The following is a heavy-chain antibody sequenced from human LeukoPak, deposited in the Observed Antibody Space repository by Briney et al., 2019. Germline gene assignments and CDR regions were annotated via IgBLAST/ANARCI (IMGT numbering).Heavy chain of an antibody. CDR3: ARDPGSLGIAVAGDDY. Sequence: SETLSLTCAVYGGSFSGYYWSWIRQPPGKGLEWIGEINHSGSTNYNPSLKSRVTISVDTSKNQFSLKLSSVTATDTAVYYCARDPGSLGIAVAGDDYWGQGTLVTVSS. J-gene: IGHJ4*02. V-gene: IGHV4-34*01. D-gene: IGHD6-19*01. CDR2: INHSGST. CDR1: GGSFSGYY.